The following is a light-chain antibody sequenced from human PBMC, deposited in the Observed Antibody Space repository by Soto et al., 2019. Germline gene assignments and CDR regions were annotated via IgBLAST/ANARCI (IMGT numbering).Light chain of an antibody. CDR2: AAS. CDR3: QKYDSAPRT. Sequence: DIQMTQSPSSLSAAVGDRVTVSCRASQGISNYLAWYQQKPGKVPKLLIYAASTLQSGVPSRFTGSGSGTDFTLTISSLQPEDVATYSCQKYDSAPRTFGQGTKVDIK. CDR1: QGISNY. J-gene: IGKJ1*01. V-gene: IGKV1-27*01.